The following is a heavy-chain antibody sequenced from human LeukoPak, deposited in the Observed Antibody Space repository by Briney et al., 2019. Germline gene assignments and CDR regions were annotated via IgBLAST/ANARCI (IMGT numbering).Heavy chain of an antibody. CDR2: IKSKTDGGTT. D-gene: IGHD3-9*01. Sequence: PGRSLRLSCAASGFTFNNAWMSWVRQAPGKGLEWVGRIKSKTDGGTTDYAAPVKGRFTISRDDSKNTLYLQMNSLKTEDTAVYYCTTGNNLGRYFDWLFSPFDYWGQGTLVTVSS. V-gene: IGHV3-15*01. CDR1: GFTFNNAW. J-gene: IGHJ4*02. CDR3: TTGNNLGRYFDWLFSPFDY.